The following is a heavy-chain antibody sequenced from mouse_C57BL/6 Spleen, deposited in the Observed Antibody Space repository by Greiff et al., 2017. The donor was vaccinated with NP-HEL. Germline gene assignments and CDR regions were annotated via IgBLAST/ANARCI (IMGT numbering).Heavy chain of an antibody. CDR2: IDPSDSYT. CDR3: ARGYDGSSYAMDY. Sequence: QVQLQQPGAELVKPGASVKLSCKASGYTFTSYWMQWVKQRPGQGLEWIGEIDPSDSYTNYNHKFKGKATLTVDTSSSTAYMQLSSLTSEDSAVYDCARGYDGSSYAMDYWGQGTSVTVSS. V-gene: IGHV1-50*01. D-gene: IGHD1-1*01. CDR1: GYTFTSYW. J-gene: IGHJ4*01.